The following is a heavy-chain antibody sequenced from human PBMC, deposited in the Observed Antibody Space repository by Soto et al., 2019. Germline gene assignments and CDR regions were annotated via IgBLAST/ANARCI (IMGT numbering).Heavy chain of an antibody. CDR3: ARDPPGIAAAGGG. CDR1: GITVSNNY. CDR2: IYSNGDT. D-gene: IGHD6-13*01. J-gene: IGHJ6*02. Sequence: EVQLVESGGGLVQPGGSLRLSCAASGITVSNNYMSWVRQAPGKGLECVSLIYSNGDTRYADSVKGRFTISRDTSKNTVYLQMNSLRAEDTAVYYCARDPPGIAAAGGGWGQGTTVTVSS. V-gene: IGHV3-66*01.